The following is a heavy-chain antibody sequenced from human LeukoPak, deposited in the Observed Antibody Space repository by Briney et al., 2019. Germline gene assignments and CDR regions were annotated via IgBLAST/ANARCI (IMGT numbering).Heavy chain of an antibody. CDR1: GFSLRTTGVG. CDR3: ARLIEQYGDYQTLDY. V-gene: IGHV2-5*02. Sequence: SGPTLVKPTQTLTLTCTFSGFSLRTTGVGVGWIRQPPGKALEWLALIYWDDGKRHSPSLRSRLTITKDTSKNQVVLTLTYMDPVDTATYYCARLIEQYGDYQTLDYWGQGTLVTVSS. J-gene: IGHJ4*02. CDR2: IYWDDGK. D-gene: IGHD4-17*01.